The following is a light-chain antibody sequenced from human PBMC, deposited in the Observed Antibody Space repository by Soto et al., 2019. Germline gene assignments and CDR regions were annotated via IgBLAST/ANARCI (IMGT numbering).Light chain of an antibody. CDR2: EGT. J-gene: IGLJ1*01. Sequence: QSALTQPASVSASPGQSITIPCTGTSSDVGSYNLVSWFQQHPGKVPKLLIYEGTKRPSELSDRFSGSKSGTTASLTISGLQAEDEAHYYCYSYAGENLYVFGTGTKVTV. CDR1: SSDVGSYNL. V-gene: IGLV2-23*01. CDR3: YSYAGENLYV.